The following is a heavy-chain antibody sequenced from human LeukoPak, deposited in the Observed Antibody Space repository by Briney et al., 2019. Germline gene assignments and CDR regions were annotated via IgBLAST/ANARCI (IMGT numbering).Heavy chain of an antibody. J-gene: IGHJ4*02. CDR3: AREDTSGYDSSVYYFDY. CDR2: IYYSGST. V-gene: IGHV4-30-4*01. Sequence: PSQTLSLTCTVSGGSISSGDYYWSWIRQPPGKGLEWIGYIYYSGSTYYNPSLKSRVTISVDTSKNQFSLKLSSVTAADTAVYYCAREDTSGYDSSVYYFDYWGQGTLVTVSS. CDR1: GGSISSGDYY. D-gene: IGHD3-22*01.